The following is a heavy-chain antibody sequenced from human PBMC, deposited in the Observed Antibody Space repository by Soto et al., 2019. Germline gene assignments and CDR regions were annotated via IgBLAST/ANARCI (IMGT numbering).Heavy chain of an antibody. CDR3: ARGHSSLTRFDY. CDR2: ISYDGSNK. CDR1: GFTFSSYA. Sequence: QVQLVESGGGVVQPGRSLRLSCAASGFTFSSYAMHWVRQAPGKGLEWVAVISYDGSNKYYADSVKGRFTISRDNSKNTPYLQMNSLRADDKAVYYCARGHSSLTRFDYWGQGTLVTVSS. V-gene: IGHV3-30-3*01. J-gene: IGHJ4*02. D-gene: IGHD2-2*01.